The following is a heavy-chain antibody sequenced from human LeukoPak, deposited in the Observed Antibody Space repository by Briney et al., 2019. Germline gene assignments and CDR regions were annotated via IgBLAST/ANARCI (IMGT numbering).Heavy chain of an antibody. Sequence: AAVKVSCKPSGYTLTSYVISWVRPAPRQGLEWMGWISAYNGNTNYAQKLQGRVTTTTDTSTSTGYMELRSLRSDDTAVYYCARGFVGGAFDIWGQGTMVT. CDR2: ISAYNGNT. J-gene: IGHJ3*02. CDR1: GYTLTSYV. D-gene: IGHD2-21*01. CDR3: ARGFVGGAFDI. V-gene: IGHV1-18*01.